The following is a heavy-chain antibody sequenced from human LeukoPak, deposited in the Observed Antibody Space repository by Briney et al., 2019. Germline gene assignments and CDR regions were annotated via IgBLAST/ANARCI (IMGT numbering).Heavy chain of an antibody. CDR1: GYTFTGYY. D-gene: IGHD3-10*01. CDR2: INLNSGGP. CDR3: ARGGPSGSGSYYQTNCFDP. V-gene: IGHV1-2*02. Sequence: AAVKVSCKASGYTFTGYYIHWVRQAPGQGLEWMGWINLNSGGPNYEQKFQGRVTMTRDTSISTAYMELSRLTSDDTAVYYCARGGPSGSGSYYQTNCFDPWGQGTLVTVSS. J-gene: IGHJ5*02.